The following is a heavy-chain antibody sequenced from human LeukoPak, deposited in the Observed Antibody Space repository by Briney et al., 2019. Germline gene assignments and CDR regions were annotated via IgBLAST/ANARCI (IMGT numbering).Heavy chain of an antibody. Sequence: GGSLRLSCAASGFTFSSYAMHWVRQAPGKGLEWEAVISYDGSNKYYADSVKGRFTISRDNSKNTLYLQMNSLRAEDTAVYYCARRLGYCTNGVCYNYFDYWGQGTLVTVSS. V-gene: IGHV3-30-3*01. CDR2: ISYDGSNK. CDR3: ARRLGYCTNGVCYNYFDY. CDR1: GFTFSSYA. J-gene: IGHJ4*02. D-gene: IGHD2-8*01.